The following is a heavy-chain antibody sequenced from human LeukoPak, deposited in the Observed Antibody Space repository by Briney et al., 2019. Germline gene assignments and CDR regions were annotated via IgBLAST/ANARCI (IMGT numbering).Heavy chain of an antibody. D-gene: IGHD3-3*01. V-gene: IGHV4-34*01. J-gene: IGHJ5*02. Sequence: SETLSLTCSVYGGSFSGYYWSWIRQPLGKGLEWSGEINHSGSTNYNPSLKSRVTISVDTSKNQFSLKLSSVTAADTAVYYCARRGRITIFGVVRNWFDPWGQGTLVTVSS. CDR3: ARRGRITIFGVVRNWFDP. CDR2: INHSGST. CDR1: GGSFSGYY.